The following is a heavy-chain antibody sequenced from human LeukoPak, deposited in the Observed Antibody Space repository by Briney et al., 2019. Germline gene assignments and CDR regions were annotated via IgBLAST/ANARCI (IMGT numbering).Heavy chain of an antibody. CDR2: ISYSGDYT. J-gene: IGHJ6*02. V-gene: IGHV3-23*01. Sequence: PGGSLRLSCAASGFTFSDYAMSWVRQAPGQGLEWVATISYSGDYTYYADSVKGRFAISRDNSKNTLYLQMNGLRVEDAAIYYCAKVPYSDYGSGRPPFMDVWGQGTTVAVSS. CDR3: AKVPYSDYGSGRPPFMDV. CDR1: GFTFSDYA. D-gene: IGHD3-10*01.